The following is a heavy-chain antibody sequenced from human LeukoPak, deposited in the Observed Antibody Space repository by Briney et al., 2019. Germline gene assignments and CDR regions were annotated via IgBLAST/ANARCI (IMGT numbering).Heavy chain of an antibody. Sequence: ASVKVSCKASGYTFTSYGISWVRQAPGQGLEWMGRIIPILGIANYAQKFQGRVTITADKSTSTAYMELSSLRSEDTAVYYCAREDAYCFDYWGQGTLVTVSS. J-gene: IGHJ4*02. CDR2: IIPILGIA. V-gene: IGHV1-69*04. CDR3: AREDAYCFDY. CDR1: GYTFTSYG.